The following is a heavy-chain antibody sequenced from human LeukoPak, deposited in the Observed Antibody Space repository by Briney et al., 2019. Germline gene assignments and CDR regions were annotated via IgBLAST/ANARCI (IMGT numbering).Heavy chain of an antibody. Sequence: SETLSLTCAVYGGSFSGYYWSWIRQPPGKGLEWIGEINHSGSTNYNPSLKGRVTISVDTSKNQFSLKLSSVTAADKAVYYCARGRYNFDYWGQGTLVTVSS. CDR3: ARGRYNFDY. J-gene: IGHJ4*02. V-gene: IGHV4-34*01. D-gene: IGHD1-14*01. CDR2: INHSGST. CDR1: GGSFSGYY.